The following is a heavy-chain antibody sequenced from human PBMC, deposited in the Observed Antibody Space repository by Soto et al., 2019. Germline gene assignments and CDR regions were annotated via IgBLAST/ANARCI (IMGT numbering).Heavy chain of an antibody. CDR2: VYLSGHT. CDR3: ARFRIVVSGTIVDF. D-gene: IGHD1-7*01. J-gene: IGHJ4*02. V-gene: IGHV4-38-2*02. Sequence: PSETLSLTCTVSVYSVTSGAYWGLFRQPPEKGLEWIGSVYLSGHTYHNPSLMSRVTISIDTSKNQFSLKLTSVTAADTAVYYCARFRIVVSGTIVDFWGLGTLVTVSS. CDR1: VYSVTSGAY.